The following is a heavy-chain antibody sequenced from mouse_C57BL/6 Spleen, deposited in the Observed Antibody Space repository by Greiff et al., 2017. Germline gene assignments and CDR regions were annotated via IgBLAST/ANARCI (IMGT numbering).Heavy chain of an antibody. Sequence: EVQLVESGGGLVKPGGSLKLSCAASGFTFSDYGMHWVRQAPEKGLEWVAYISSGSSPIYYADTVKGRFTISRDNAKNTLFLQMTSLRSEDKAMYYCARDGLYAMDYWGQGTSVTVSS. J-gene: IGHJ4*01. V-gene: IGHV5-17*01. CDR1: GFTFSDYG. CDR2: ISSGSSPI. D-gene: IGHD2-3*01. CDR3: ARDGLYAMDY.